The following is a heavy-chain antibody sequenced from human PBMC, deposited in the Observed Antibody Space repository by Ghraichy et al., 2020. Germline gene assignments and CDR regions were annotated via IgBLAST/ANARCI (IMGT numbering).Heavy chain of an antibody. CDR1: GGSISSGGYY. CDR3: ARSYRRDYYDSSGYLFDY. D-gene: IGHD3-22*01. CDR2: IYYSGNT. V-gene: IGHV4-31*03. Sequence: LSLTCIVSGGSISSGGYYWSWIRQHPGKGLEWIGYIYYSGNTYYNPSLKSRVTISVDTSKNQFSLKLSSVTAADTAVYYCARSYRRDYYDSSGYLFDYWGQGTLVTVSS. J-gene: IGHJ4*02.